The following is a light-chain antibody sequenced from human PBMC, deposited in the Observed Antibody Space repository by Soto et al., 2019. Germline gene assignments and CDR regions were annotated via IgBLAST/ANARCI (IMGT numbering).Light chain of an antibody. CDR1: ESISIY. CDR3: QQRSNWPPMFT. CDR2: DAT. J-gene: IGKJ2*01. Sequence: EIVLTQSPATLSLSPGERATLSCRASESISIYLAWYQQKPGQAPRLLIYDATNRAAGIPARFSGSGSGTDFTLTISSLEPEDFSVYYCQQRSNWPPMFTFDQGTKLEMK. V-gene: IGKV3-11*01.